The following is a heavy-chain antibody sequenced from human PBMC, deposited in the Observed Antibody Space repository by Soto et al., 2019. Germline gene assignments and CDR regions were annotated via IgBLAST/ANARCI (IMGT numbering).Heavy chain of an antibody. CDR2: VNPSGGHT. Sequence: QVQLVQSGAEVKKPGASVKGSCKASGDTFTDYYIHWVRQAPGQGLEWMGTVNPSGGHTTYAQHFLGRMTMTRDTSNSTLYMELTSLTSEDTAVYYCARGGHVVVVTAALDYWGQGTLVTVSS. J-gene: IGHJ4*02. D-gene: IGHD2-21*02. CDR1: GDTFTDYY. V-gene: IGHV1-46*01. CDR3: ARGGHVVVVTAALDY.